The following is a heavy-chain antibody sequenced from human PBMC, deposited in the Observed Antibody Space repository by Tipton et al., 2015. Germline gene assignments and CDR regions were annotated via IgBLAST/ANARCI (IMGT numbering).Heavy chain of an antibody. CDR2: INVYNGNT. Sequence: QLVQSGAEVKKPGASVKVSCKASGYTFTSYGISWVRQAPGQGLEWMGWINVYNGNTNYAQKLQGRVTMTTGTSTNTAYMELRSLRSDDTAVYYCARVSYDFWSGFYLYYGMDVWGQGTTVTVSS. CDR1: GYTFTSYG. V-gene: IGHV1-18*01. J-gene: IGHJ6*02. D-gene: IGHD3-3*01. CDR3: ARVSYDFWSGFYLYYGMDV.